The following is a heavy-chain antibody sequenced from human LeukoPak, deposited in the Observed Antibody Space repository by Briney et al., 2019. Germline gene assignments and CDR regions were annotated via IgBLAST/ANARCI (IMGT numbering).Heavy chain of an antibody. CDR1: GGTFSSYA. J-gene: IGHJ4*02. Sequence: SVKVSCKXSGGTFSSYAISWVRQSPGQGLEWMGRIIRIFGTANYAQKFQGRVTITTDESTSTAYMELSSLRSEDTAVYYCARERPYDSVWGSYRYAYDYWGQGTLVTVSS. CDR2: IIRIFGTA. CDR3: ARERPYDSVWGSYRYAYDY. V-gene: IGHV1-69*05. D-gene: IGHD3-16*02.